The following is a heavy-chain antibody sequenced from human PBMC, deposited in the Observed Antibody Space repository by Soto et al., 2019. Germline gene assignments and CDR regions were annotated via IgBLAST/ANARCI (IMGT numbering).Heavy chain of an antibody. Sequence: SETLSLTCTVSGGSISSYYWSWIRQPPGKGLEWIGEIYHSGSTNYNPSLKSRVTISVDKSKNQFSLKLSSVTAADTAVYYCARVLPDYYDSSGYYLDYWGQGTLVTVSS. CDR3: ARVLPDYYDSSGYYLDY. V-gene: IGHV4-59*12. J-gene: IGHJ4*02. D-gene: IGHD3-22*01. CDR1: GGSISSYY. CDR2: IYHSGST.